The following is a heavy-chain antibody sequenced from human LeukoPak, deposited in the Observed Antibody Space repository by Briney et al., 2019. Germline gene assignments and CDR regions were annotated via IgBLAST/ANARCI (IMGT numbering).Heavy chain of an antibody. CDR1: GGTFSSYA. CDR2: IIPILGIA. Sequence: ASVKVSCKASGGTFSSYAISWVRQAPGQGLEWMGRIIPILGIANYAQKLQGRVTITADKSTSTAYVELSSLRSEDTAVYYCAMVRGVITGENWFDPWGQGTLVTVSS. CDR3: AMVRGVITGENWFDP. V-gene: IGHV1-69*04. D-gene: IGHD3-10*01. J-gene: IGHJ5*02.